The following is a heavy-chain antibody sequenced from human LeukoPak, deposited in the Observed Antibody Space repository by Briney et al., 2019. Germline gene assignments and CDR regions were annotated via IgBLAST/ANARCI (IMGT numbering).Heavy chain of an antibody. J-gene: IGHJ4*02. CDR2: IWYDGSNK. Sequence: QSGGSLRLSCAASGFTFSSFGMHWVRQAPGKGLEWVAVIWYDGSNKYYADSVKGRFTISRDNSKNTLYLQMNSLRAEDTAVYYCARDEYDILTGYLLKYWGQGTLVTVSS. CDR3: ARDEYDILTGYLLKY. V-gene: IGHV3-33*01. D-gene: IGHD3-9*01. CDR1: GFTFSSFG.